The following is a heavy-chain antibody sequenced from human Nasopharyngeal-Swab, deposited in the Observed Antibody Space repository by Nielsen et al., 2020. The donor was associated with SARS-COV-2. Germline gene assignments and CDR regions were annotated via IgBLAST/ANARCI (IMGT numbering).Heavy chain of an antibody. J-gene: IGHJ4*02. CDR2: ISGSGGST. CDR3: AKRPYCGSNSCYYYFDY. D-gene: IGHD2-2*01. V-gene: IGHV3-23*01. CDR1: RFTFSSYA. Sequence: GESLKISCAAFRFTFSSYAMSWVRQAPGKGLEWVSAISGSGGSTYYADSVKGRFAISRDNSKNTLYLQMNSLRAEDTAVYYCAKRPYCGSNSCYYYFDYWGQGTLVTVSS.